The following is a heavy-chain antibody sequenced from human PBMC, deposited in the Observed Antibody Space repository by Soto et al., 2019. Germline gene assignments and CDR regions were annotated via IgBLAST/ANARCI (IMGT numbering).Heavy chain of an antibody. D-gene: IGHD1-26*01. CDR2: ISAYNGNT. V-gene: IGHV1-18*04. CDR1: GYTFTSYG. CDR3: ARDAWGSYSPSSKYYFDY. J-gene: IGHJ4*02. Sequence: QVQLVQSGAEVKKPGASVKVSCKASGYTFTSYGISWVRQAPGQGLEWMGWISAYNGNTNYAQKLQGRVTMTTDTSTSIAYMELRSLRSDDTAVYYCARDAWGSYSPSSKYYFDYWGQGTLVTVSS.